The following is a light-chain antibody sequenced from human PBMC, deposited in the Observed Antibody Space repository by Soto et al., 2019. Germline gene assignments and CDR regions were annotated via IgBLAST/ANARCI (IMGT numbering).Light chain of an antibody. Sequence: QSALTQPRSVSGSPGQSVTTSCTGTNSDVGGYNSVSWYQQLPGKAPKLMISAVSQRPSGVPDRFSGSKSGNTASLTISGLQADDEADYFCFSYTASDLWVFGGGTKVTVL. J-gene: IGLJ3*02. CDR3: FSYTASDLWV. CDR1: NSDVGGYNS. V-gene: IGLV2-11*01. CDR2: AVS.